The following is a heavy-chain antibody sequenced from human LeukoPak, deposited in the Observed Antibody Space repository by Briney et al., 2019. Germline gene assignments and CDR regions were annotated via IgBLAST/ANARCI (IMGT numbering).Heavy chain of an antibody. V-gene: IGHV3-23*01. CDR3: ARDVKPYYDYVWGSFIFDY. Sequence: PGGSLRLSCAASGFTFSNYAMIWVRQAPGKGLEWVSAISGSGAGTYYADSVKGRFTISRDNAKNSLYLQMNSLRAEDTAVYYCARDVKPYYDYVWGSFIFDYWGQGTLVTVSS. J-gene: IGHJ4*02. CDR2: ISGSGAGT. D-gene: IGHD3-16*01. CDR1: GFTFSNYA.